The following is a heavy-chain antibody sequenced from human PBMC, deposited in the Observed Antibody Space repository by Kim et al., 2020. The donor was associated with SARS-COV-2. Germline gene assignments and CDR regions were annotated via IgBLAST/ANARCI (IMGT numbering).Heavy chain of an antibody. CDR2: IFPSDGHT. CDR3: ARERTTSWGSFDY. V-gene: IGHV1-46*02. J-gene: IGHJ4*02. D-gene: IGHD7-27*01. Sequence: ASVKVSCKTSGYNFNNYYTHWVRQAPGQGPEWMGIIFPSDGHTTYAQKFQGRLTVTRDTSTSTAYMELSTLKSDDTAVYYCARERTTSWGSFDYWGQGTLVTVSS. CDR1: GYNFNNYY.